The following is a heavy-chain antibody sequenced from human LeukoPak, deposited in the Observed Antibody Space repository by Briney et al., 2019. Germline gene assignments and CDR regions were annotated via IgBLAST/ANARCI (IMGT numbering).Heavy chain of an antibody. Sequence: SETLSLTCAAYGGSFSGYYWSWIRQPPGKGLEWIGEINHSGSTNYNPSLKSRVTISVDTSKNQFSLKLSSVTAADTAVYYCARIFSEIQHLDYWGQGTLVTVSS. CDR1: GGSFSGYY. J-gene: IGHJ4*02. CDR3: ARIFSEIQHLDY. CDR2: INHSGST. D-gene: IGHD2-15*01. V-gene: IGHV4-34*01.